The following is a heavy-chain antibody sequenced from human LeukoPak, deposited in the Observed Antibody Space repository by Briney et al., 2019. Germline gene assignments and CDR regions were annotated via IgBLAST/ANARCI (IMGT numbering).Heavy chain of an antibody. J-gene: IGHJ4*02. Sequence: PSETLSLTCTVSGDSMNNYYWSWVRQPPGKGLEWIGYIYYSGGTNYKPSLNSRVSTSVDTSKNQFSLKLSSVTAADTAVYYCARSYTSRWYYFDYWGQGTLVTVSS. D-gene: IGHD6-13*01. CDR1: GDSMNNYY. V-gene: IGHV4-59*01. CDR2: IYYSGGT. CDR3: ARSYTSRWYYFDY.